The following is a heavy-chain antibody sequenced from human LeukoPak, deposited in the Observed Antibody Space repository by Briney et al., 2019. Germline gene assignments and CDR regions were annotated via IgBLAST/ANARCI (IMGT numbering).Heavy chain of an antibody. J-gene: IGHJ5*02. D-gene: IGHD2-2*01. V-gene: IGHV4-59*01. Sequence: SETLSLTCTVSGGSISSYYWSWIREPPGKGVEWIGYIYYSGSTNYNPSLKSRVNISVEKYKKEFSLKRSSVTAADTAVYYCASQIPAADMGSFDPWGQGTLVTVSS. CDR3: ASQIPAADMGSFDP. CDR2: IYYSGST. CDR1: GGSISSYY.